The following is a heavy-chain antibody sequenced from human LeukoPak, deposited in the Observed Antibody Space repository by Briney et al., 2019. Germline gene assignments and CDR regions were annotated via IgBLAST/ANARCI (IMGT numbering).Heavy chain of an antibody. CDR3: ARDLHSSSVKYNWFDP. J-gene: IGHJ5*02. D-gene: IGHD6-13*01. CDR1: GFTFSDYY. CDR2: ISSSGSTI. V-gene: IGHV3-11*01. Sequence: GGSLRLSCAASGFTFSDYYMSWIRQAPGKGLEWVSYISSSGSTIYYADSVKGRFTISRDNAKNSLYLQMNSLRAEDTAVYYCARDLHSSSVKYNWFDPWGQGTLVTVSS.